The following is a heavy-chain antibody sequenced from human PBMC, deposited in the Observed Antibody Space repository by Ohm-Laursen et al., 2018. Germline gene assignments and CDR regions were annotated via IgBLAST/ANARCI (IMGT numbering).Heavy chain of an antibody. J-gene: IGHJ5*02. CDR3: ARDEAPHYDFWSGYLAVGWFDP. V-gene: IGHV4-4*07. CDR1: GGSISSYY. CDR2: IYTSGST. Sequence: SETLSLTCTVSGGSISSYYWSWIRQPAGKGLEWIGRIYTSGSTNYNPSLKSRVTMSVDTSKNHFSLKLSSVTAADTAVYYCARDEAPHYDFWSGYLAVGWFDPWGQGTLVTVSS. D-gene: IGHD3-3*01.